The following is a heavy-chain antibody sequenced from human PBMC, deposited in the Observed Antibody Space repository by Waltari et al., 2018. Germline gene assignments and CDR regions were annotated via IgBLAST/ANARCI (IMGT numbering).Heavy chain of an antibody. D-gene: IGHD3-3*01. CDR3: AREARITIFGVVIIEEGSNAFDI. J-gene: IGHJ3*02. V-gene: IGHV4-61*09. Sequence: QVQLQESGPGLVKPSQTLSLTCTVSGGSISSGSYYWSWIRQPAGKGLEWIGYIYTSGSTNYNPSLKSRVTISVDTSKNQFSLKLSSVTAADTAVYYCAREARITIFGVVIIEEGSNAFDIWGQGTMVTVSS. CDR2: IYTSGST. CDR1: GGSISSGSYY.